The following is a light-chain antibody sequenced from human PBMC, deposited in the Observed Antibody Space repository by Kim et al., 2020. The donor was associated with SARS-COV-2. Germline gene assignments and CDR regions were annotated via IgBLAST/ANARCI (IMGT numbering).Light chain of an antibody. Sequence: SITTSSTETSSKFGGFKCGPWYHPNPGQAPKLMVYDSSGRASGVSNRFSGSQSGNTASLTISGLRAEDEADYYCSSHTTSSTYVFGSGTRVTVL. V-gene: IGLV2-14*04. CDR3: SSHTTSSTYV. CDR1: SSKFGGFKC. J-gene: IGLJ1*01. CDR2: DSS.